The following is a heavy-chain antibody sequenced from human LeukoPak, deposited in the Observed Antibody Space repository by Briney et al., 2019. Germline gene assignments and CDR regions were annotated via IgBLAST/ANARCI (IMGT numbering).Heavy chain of an antibody. CDR2: ISAYNGNT. V-gene: IGHV1-18*01. CDR1: GYTFTSYG. D-gene: IGHD3-9*01. J-gene: IGHJ6*02. CDR3: ASSPDTKLRYFDRATLDYYYYGMDV. Sequence: ASVKVSCKASGYTFTSYGISWVRQAPGQGLEGMGWISAYNGNTNYAQKLQGRVTMTTDTSTSTAYMELRSMRSDDKAVYYCASSPDTKLRYFDRATLDYYYYGMDVWGQGTTVTVSS.